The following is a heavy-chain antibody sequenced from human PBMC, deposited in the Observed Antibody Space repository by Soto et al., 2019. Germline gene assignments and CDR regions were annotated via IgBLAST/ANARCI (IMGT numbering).Heavy chain of an antibody. Sequence: QVQLQESGPGLVKPSQTLSLTCSVSGDSLHIGGYYWTWIRQRPGEGLEWMGYIYYTGKTYYNPSLESRLTMSVDRSKNQFSLKLNAVTAADTAVYYCGRDGTSNANCIDSWGQGTLVTVSS. CDR3: GRDGTSNANCIDS. D-gene: IGHD2-2*01. V-gene: IGHV4-31*03. J-gene: IGHJ5*01. CDR1: GDSLHIGGYY. CDR2: IYYTGKT.